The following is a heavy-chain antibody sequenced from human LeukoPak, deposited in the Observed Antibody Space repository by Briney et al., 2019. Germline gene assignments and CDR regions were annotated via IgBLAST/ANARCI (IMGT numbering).Heavy chain of an antibody. J-gene: IGHJ4*02. Sequence: KPGGSLRLSCAASGFTFSTYSMNWVRQAPGKGLEWVSSISSSSSYIYYADSVKGRFTISRDNAKNSLYLQMNSLRAEDTAVYYCARLSGCSDCFDYWGQGTLVTVSS. CDR3: ARLSGCSDCFDY. V-gene: IGHV3-21*01. CDR1: GFTFSTYS. CDR2: ISSSSSYI. D-gene: IGHD1-26*01.